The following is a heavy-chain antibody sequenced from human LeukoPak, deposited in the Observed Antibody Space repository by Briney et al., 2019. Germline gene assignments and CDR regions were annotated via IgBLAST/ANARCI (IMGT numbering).Heavy chain of an antibody. Sequence: GESPKISCKGFGYSFPTYWIAWVRQMPGKGLEWMGIIYAGDSDTKYSPSFQGQITISADKSISTAYLQWSSLKASDTAMYYCARQGGLAAAGQPFDYWGQGTLVTVSS. CDR1: GYSFPTYW. J-gene: IGHJ4*02. V-gene: IGHV5-51*01. CDR3: ARQGGLAAAGQPFDY. CDR2: IYAGDSDT. D-gene: IGHD6-13*01.